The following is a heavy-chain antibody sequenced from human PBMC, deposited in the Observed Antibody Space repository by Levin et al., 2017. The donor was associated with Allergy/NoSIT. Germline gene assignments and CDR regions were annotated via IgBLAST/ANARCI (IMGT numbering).Heavy chain of an antibody. CDR2: ISSSGSTI. D-gene: IGHD3-22*01. J-gene: IGHJ3*02. CDR1: GFTFSDYY. Sequence: GGSLRLSCAASGFTFSDYYMSWIRQAPGKGLEWVSYISSSGSTIYYADSVKGRFTISRDNAKNSLYLQMNSLRAEDTAVYYWARGGFYYDSSGTHTGAFDIWGQGTMVTVSS. V-gene: IGHV3-11*01. CDR3: ARGGFYYDSSGTHTGAFDI.